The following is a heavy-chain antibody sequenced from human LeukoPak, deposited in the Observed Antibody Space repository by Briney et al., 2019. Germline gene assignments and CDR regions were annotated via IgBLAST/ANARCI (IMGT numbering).Heavy chain of an antibody. Sequence: PSETLSLTCTVSGGSISSYYWSWIRQPPGKGLEWIGYICYSGSTNYNPSLKSRVTISVDTSKNQFSLKLSSVTAADTAVYYCARASVVVDPWYFDYWGQGTLVTVSS. CDR2: ICYSGST. D-gene: IGHD2-21*01. J-gene: IGHJ4*02. CDR3: ARASVVVDPWYFDY. V-gene: IGHV4-59*01. CDR1: GGSISSYY.